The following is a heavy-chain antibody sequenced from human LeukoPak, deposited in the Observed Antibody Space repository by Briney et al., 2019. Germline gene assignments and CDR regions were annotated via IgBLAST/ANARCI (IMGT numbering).Heavy chain of an antibody. CDR3: ARDWSGWSFDP. J-gene: IGHJ5*02. Sequence: GGSLRLSCAASGFTFSSYEMNWVRQAPGKGLEWVSYISSSGSTIYYADSVKGRFTISRDNAKNSLYLQMNSLRAEDTAVYYCARDWSGWSFDPWGQGTLVTVSS. D-gene: IGHD6-19*01. CDR2: ISSSGSTI. CDR1: GFTFSSYE. V-gene: IGHV3-48*03.